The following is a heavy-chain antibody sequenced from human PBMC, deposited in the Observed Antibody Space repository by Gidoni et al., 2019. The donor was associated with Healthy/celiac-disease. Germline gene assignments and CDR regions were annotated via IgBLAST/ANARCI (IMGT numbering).Heavy chain of an antibody. J-gene: IGHJ4*02. CDR1: GFTFSSYA. V-gene: IGHV3-23*01. D-gene: IGHD6-19*01. CDR3: ATSSGWEPGIDY. CDR2: ISGSGGST. Sequence: EVQLLESGGGLVQPGGSLRLSCAASGFTFSSYAMSWVRQAPGKGLEWVSAISGSGGSTYYADSVKGRFTISRDNSKNTLYLQMNSLRAEDTAVYYCATSSGWEPGIDYWGQGTLVTVSS.